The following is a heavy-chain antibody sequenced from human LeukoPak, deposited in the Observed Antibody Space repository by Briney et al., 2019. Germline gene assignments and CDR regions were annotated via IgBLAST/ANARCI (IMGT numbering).Heavy chain of an antibody. D-gene: IGHD5-18*01. Sequence: GGSLRLSCAASGFTVSSNYMSWVRQAPGKGLEWVSVIYSGGSTYYADSVKGRFTISRDNSKNTLYLQMNSLKAEDTAVYYCARDADSYGEYYFDYWGQGTLVTVSS. CDR3: ARDADSYGEYYFDY. J-gene: IGHJ4*02. V-gene: IGHV3-66*01. CDR2: IYSGGST. CDR1: GFTVSSNY.